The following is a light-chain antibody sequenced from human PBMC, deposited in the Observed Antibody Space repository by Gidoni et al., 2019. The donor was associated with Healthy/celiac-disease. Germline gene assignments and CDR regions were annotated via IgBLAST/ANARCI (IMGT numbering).Light chain of an antibody. V-gene: IGKV3-20*01. CDR2: GAS. J-gene: IGKJ1*01. Sequence: EIVLTQSPGTLSLSPGERATLSCRASQSVSSSYLAWYQHKPGQAPRLLIYGASSRATGIPDRFSGSGSGTDFTLTISRLEPEDFAVDYCQQYGSSPQWTFXQXTKVEIK. CDR1: QSVSSSY. CDR3: QQYGSSPQWT.